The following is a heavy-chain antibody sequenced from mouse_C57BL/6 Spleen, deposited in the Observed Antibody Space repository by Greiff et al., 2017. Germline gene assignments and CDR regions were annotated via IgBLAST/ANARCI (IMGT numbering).Heavy chain of an antibody. CDR2: FYPGDGDT. V-gene: IGHV1-82*01. CDR1: GYAFSSSW. Sequence: VQLQQSGPELVKPGASVKISCKASGYAFSSSWMNWVKQRPGKGLEWIGRFYPGDGDTNYNGKFKGKATLTADKSSSTSYMQLSSLTSEDSAVDFCARECYSVHFDYWGQGTTLTVSS. J-gene: IGHJ2*01. D-gene: IGHD2-12*01. CDR3: ARECYSVHFDY.